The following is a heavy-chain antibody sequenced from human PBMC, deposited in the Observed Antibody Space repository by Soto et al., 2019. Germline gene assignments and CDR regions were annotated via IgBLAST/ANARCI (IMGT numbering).Heavy chain of an antibody. CDR3: ARSPYSYGFYYYYYGMDV. V-gene: IGHV5-51*01. Sequence: PGESLKISCKGSGYSFTSYWIGWVRQMPGKGLEWMGIIYPGDSDTRYSPSFQGQVTISADKSISTAYLQWSSLKASDTAMYYCARSPYSYGFYYYYYGMDVWGQGTTVTVYS. CDR1: GYSFTSYW. J-gene: IGHJ6*02. CDR2: IYPGDSDT. D-gene: IGHD5-18*01.